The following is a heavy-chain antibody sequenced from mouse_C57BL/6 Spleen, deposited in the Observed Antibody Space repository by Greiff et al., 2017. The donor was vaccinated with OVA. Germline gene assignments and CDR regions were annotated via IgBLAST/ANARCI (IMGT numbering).Heavy chain of an antibody. CDR2: IYPGSGST. CDR1: GYTFTSYW. D-gene: IGHD2-5*01. CDR3: ARSRGSNFLFAY. Sequence: QVQLQQPGAELVKPGASVKMSCKASGYTFTSYWITWVKQRPGQGLAWIGDIYPGSGSTNYNEKFKSKATLTVDTSSSTAYIQLSSLTSEDSAVYYCARSRGSNFLFAYWGQGTLVTVSA. J-gene: IGHJ3*01. V-gene: IGHV1-55*01.